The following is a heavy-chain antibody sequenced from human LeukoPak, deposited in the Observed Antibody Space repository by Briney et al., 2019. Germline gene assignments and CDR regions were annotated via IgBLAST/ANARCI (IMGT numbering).Heavy chain of an antibody. V-gene: IGHV4-4*02. Sequence: SGNLSLNCAVSGGSISRGNWWSWVRQPPGKGPEWIVEIYHSGSTNYNPSLKSRFTISVDTSKNQFSLKLSSVTAAGTAVYYCAKKAAASAADYWGQGTLVTVSS. J-gene: IGHJ4*02. CDR2: IYHSGST. D-gene: IGHD6-13*01. CDR1: GGSISRGNW. CDR3: AKKAAASAADY.